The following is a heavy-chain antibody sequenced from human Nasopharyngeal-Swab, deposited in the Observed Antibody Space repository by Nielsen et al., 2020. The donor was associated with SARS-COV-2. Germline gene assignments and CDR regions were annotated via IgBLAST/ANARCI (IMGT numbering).Heavy chain of an antibody. D-gene: IGHD2-2*01. CDR1: GGTFSSYA. CDR2: IIPMFGTA. J-gene: IGHJ6*02. V-gene: IGHV1-69*06. CDR3: ARNIVVVPAAILYYYYAIDV. Sequence: SVKVSCKASGGTFSSYAISWVRQAPGQGLEWMGGIIPMFGTANYAQNFQGRVTITADKSTSTAYMDLSRLRSEDTAVYYCARNIVVVPAAILYYYYAIDVWGQGTTVTVSS.